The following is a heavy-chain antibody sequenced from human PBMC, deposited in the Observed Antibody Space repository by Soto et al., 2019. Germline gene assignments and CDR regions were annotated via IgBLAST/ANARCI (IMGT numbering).Heavy chain of an antibody. V-gene: IGHV1-18*01. J-gene: IGHJ6*03. CDR1: GYTFTSYG. Sequence: GASVKVSCKASGYTFTSYGISWVRQAPGQGLEWMGWISAYNGNTNYAQKLQGRVTMTTDTSTSTAYMELRSLRSDDTAVYYCARGYCSGGSCSPEITYYYYYYMDVWGKGTTVTVSS. CDR3: ARGYCSGGSCSPEITYYYYYYMDV. D-gene: IGHD2-15*01. CDR2: ISAYNGNT.